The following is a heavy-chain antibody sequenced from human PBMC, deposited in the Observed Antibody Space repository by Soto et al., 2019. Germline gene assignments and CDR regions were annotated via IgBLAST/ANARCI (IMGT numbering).Heavy chain of an antibody. CDR2: VWYDGGNK. Sequence: QVQLVESGGGVVQPGRSLRLSCAASGFTFSSYGMHWVRQAPGKGLEWVALVWYDGGNKYYVDSVKGRFTISRDNSKNTLYLEMNSLRDEDTAVYYCVRAAGYSGYDYVYYYGMDVWAKGPRSPSP. CDR1: GFTFSSYG. V-gene: IGHV3-33*01. CDR3: VRAAGYSGYDYVYYYGMDV. J-gene: IGHJ6*02. D-gene: IGHD5-12*01.